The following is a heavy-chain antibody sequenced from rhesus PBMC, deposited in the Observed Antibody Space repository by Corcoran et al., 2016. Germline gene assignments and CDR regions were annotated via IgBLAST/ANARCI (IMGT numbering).Heavy chain of an antibody. J-gene: IGHJ4*01. CDR2: IRSKTNNDET. Sequence: EVQLVESGGGLVQPGGSLRLSCAASGFTFSSSAMNWVRHASGKGLEWVGRIRSKTNNDETGYAASVKGRFTIYRDDAKNTAYLQMNSLKTEDTAVYYCTGNPFDYWGQGVLVTVSS. V-gene: IGHV3-118*01. D-gene: IGHD4-17*01. CDR1: GFTFSSSA. CDR3: TGNPFDY.